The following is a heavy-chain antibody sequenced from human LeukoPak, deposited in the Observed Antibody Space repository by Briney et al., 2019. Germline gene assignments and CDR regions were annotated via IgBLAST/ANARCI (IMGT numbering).Heavy chain of an antibody. D-gene: IGHD3-22*01. V-gene: IGHV3-48*01. CDR1: GFTFSSYS. CDR2: ISSSSSTI. Sequence: PGGSLRLSCAASGFTFSSYSMNWVRQAPGKGLEWVSYISSSSSTIYYADSVKGRFTISRDNAKNSLYLQMNSLRAEDTAVYYCARDHTPLYYYDSSGYDHAFDIWGQGTMVTVSS. J-gene: IGHJ3*02. CDR3: ARDHTPLYYYDSSGYDHAFDI.